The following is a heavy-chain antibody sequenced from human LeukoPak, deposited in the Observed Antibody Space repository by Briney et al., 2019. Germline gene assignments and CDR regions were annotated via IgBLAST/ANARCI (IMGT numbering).Heavy chain of an antibody. Sequence: GGSLRLSCAASGFTFSTYAMSWVRQAPGKGLEWVSAISGSGGSTYYADSVKGRFTISRDNSKNTLYLQMNSLRAEDTAVYYCAKDLLVGVIPYYFDYWGQGTLVTVSS. CDR1: GFTFSTYA. D-gene: IGHD2-15*01. V-gene: IGHV3-23*01. CDR3: AKDLLVGVIPYYFDY. CDR2: ISGSGGST. J-gene: IGHJ4*02.